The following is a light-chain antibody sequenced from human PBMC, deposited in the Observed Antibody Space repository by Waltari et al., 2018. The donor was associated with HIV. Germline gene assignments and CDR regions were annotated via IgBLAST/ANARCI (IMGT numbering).Light chain of an antibody. Sequence: QSALTQPPSASGSPGQSVTISCTGPNSDGGGYHYVSWYQQHPGKAPKLMIYEVSKRPSGVPDRFSGSKSGNTASLTVSGLQAEDEADYYCNSYAGSNNVVFGGGTKVTVL. CDR2: EVS. CDR1: NSDGGGYHY. V-gene: IGLV2-8*01. CDR3: NSYAGSNNVV. J-gene: IGLJ2*01.